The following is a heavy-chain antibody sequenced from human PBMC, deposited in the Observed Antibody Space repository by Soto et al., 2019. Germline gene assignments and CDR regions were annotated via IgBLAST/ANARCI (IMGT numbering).Heavy chain of an antibody. Sequence: EASVKVSCKASGYTFTSYGISWVRQAPGQGLEWMGWISAYNGNTIYAQKLQGRVTMTTDTSTSTAYMELRSLRSDDTAVYYCARSPIFGVVSWYYYYMDVWGKGTTVTVSS. CDR3: ARSPIFGVVSWYYYYMDV. CDR2: ISAYNGNT. D-gene: IGHD3-3*01. CDR1: GYTFTSYG. V-gene: IGHV1-18*01. J-gene: IGHJ6*03.